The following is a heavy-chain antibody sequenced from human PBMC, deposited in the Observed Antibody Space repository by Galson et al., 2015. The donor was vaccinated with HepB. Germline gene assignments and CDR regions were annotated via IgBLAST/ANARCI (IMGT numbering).Heavy chain of an antibody. D-gene: IGHD5-18*01. CDR2: ISDSGDNT. CDR1: GFTFSSYA. CDR3: VHGYFFDN. Sequence: SLRLSCAASGFTFSSYAMRWVRQAPGKGLEWVSGISDSGDNTYYADSVKGRFTISRGNSKNTLYLQMDSLRAEDTAVYYCVHGYFFDNWGQGTLVTVSS. J-gene: IGHJ4*02. V-gene: IGHV3-23*01.